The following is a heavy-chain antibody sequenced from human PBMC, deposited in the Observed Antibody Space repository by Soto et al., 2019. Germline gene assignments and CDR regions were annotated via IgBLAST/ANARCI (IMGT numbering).Heavy chain of an antibody. CDR2: INAGNGNT. CDR1: GYTFTSYA. V-gene: IGHV1-3*01. J-gene: IGHJ6*02. D-gene: IGHD6-13*01. CDR3: ARGSSSWSYYYGMDV. Sequence: ASVKVSCKASGYTFTSYAMHWVRQAPGQRLEWMGWINAGNGNTKYSQKFQGRVTITRDTSASTAYMELSSLRSEDTAVYYCARGSSSWSYYYGMDVWGQGTTVTVSS.